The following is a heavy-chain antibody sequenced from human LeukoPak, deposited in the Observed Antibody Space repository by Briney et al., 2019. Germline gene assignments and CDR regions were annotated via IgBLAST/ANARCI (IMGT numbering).Heavy chain of an antibody. CDR2: INAGNGNT. CDR3: AREGYCSGGSCYINWFDP. V-gene: IGHV1-3*01. Sequence: ASVKVSCKASGYTSTSYAMHWVRQAPGQRLEWMGWINAGNGNTKYSQKFQGRVTITRDTSASTAYMELSSLRSEDTAVYYCAREGYCSGGSCYINWFDPWGQGTLVTVSS. CDR1: GYTSTSYA. J-gene: IGHJ5*02. D-gene: IGHD2-15*01.